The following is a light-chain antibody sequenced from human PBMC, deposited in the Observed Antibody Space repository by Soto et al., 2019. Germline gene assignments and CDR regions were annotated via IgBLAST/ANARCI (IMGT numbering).Light chain of an antibody. J-gene: IGKJ1*01. V-gene: IGKV3-15*01. CDR2: GAS. CDR3: QHYNNWPPRT. Sequence: VMTQSPATLSVALGERAALSCRASQSVSGNLAWYQLKPGQAPRLLIYGASTRATGIPARFSGSGSGTEFTLTISSLQSEDFAVYYCQHYNNWPPRTFGQRANVDIK. CDR1: QSVSGN.